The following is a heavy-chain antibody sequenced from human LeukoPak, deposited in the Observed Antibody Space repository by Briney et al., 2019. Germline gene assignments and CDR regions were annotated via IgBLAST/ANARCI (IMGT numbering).Heavy chain of an antibody. CDR2: VNQGGTEK. V-gene: IGHV3-7*01. Sequence: GGSLKLSCAASGFTFSSQWMGWVRQAPGKGLEWVVNVNQGGTEKFYVASVKGRFSISRDNAKNSLYLQMNSLRAEDTAVYYCARDSGNYLDAFDIWGQGTMVTVSS. CDR3: ARDSGNYLDAFDI. CDR1: GFTFSSQW. D-gene: IGHD1-7*01. J-gene: IGHJ3*02.